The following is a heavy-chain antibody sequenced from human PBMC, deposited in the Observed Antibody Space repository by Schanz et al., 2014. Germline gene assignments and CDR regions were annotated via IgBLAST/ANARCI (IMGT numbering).Heavy chain of an antibody. D-gene: IGHD4-17*01. Sequence: QVQLVQSGAEVKKPGASVRVSCKASGYSFTTYDVNWVRQATGQGLEWMGWMNPTTGNRGYAQNFQGRVPMTRDSSLKTAYREMTDLKFDDASLYFCAIHYGDRALWGQGTLIAVSS. V-gene: IGHV1-8*01. CDR2: MNPTTGNR. CDR1: GYSFTTYD. J-gene: IGHJ4*02. CDR3: AIHYGDRAL.